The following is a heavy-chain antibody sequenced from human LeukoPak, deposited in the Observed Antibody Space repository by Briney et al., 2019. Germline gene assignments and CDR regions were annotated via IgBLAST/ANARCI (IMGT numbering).Heavy chain of an antibody. CDR2: IYHSGST. CDR1: GYFISSGYY. Sequence: KPSETLSLTCAVSGYFISSGYYWGWVRQPPGKGLEWIGSIYHSGSTYYNPSLKSRVTISVDTSKNQFSLKLSSVTAADTAVYYCARLTERRVPYSGYERYWFDPWGQGTLVTVSS. CDR3: ARLTERRVPYSGYERYWFDP. V-gene: IGHV4-38-2*01. D-gene: IGHD5-12*01. J-gene: IGHJ5*02.